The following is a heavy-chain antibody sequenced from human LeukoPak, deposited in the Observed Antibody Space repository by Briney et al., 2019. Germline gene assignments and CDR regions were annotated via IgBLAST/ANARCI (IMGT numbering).Heavy chain of an antibody. J-gene: IGHJ5*02. Sequence: PGGSLRLSCAGSGFTLSSYWMHWVRQGPGKGLEWVSGISGSGDNTYYADSVKGRFTISRDNSKNTLYLQMNSLRADDTAVYYCAKGGLVHRFDPWGQGTLVTVSS. CDR1: GFTLSSYW. V-gene: IGHV3-23*01. CDR3: AKGGLVHRFDP. CDR2: ISGSGDNT.